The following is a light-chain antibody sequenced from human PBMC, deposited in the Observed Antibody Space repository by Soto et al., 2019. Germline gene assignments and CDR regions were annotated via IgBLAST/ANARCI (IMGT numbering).Light chain of an antibody. Sequence: EIVLTQSPGTLSLSPGERATLSCRASQSISGTFLAWYQHKPGQAPRVLIYGATRRATGIPDRFSGSGSGTYFTLTISMLEPEDFALYYCHQYDSGWTFGQGTKVEMK. CDR3: HQYDSGWT. CDR1: QSISGTF. V-gene: IGKV3-20*01. J-gene: IGKJ1*01. CDR2: GAT.